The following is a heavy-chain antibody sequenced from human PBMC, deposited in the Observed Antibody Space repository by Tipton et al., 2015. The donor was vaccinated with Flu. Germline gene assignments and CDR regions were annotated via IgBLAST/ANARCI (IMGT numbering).Heavy chain of an antibody. V-gene: IGHV4-31*03. J-gene: IGHJ5*02. Sequence: TLSLTCTVSGDSISSGGYYWTWIRQRPGKGLEWIGYIYYSGLSLYNTSLKSRLTISVDKSKNQFSLRLNSVTAADTAVYYCAKGLDPWGQGTLVTVSS. CDR1: GDSISSGGYY. CDR3: AKGLDP. CDR2: IYYSGLS.